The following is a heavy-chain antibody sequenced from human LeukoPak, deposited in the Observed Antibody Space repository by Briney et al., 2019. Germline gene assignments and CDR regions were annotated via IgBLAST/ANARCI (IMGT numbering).Heavy chain of an antibody. D-gene: IGHD3-22*01. Sequence: GGSLRLSCAASGFTFSSYGMSWVRQAPGKGLVWVSRINSDGISTNYADSAKGRFTISRDNAKNTLYLQMNSLRAEDTAVYYCARIPYDSSGYYDYWGQGTLVTVSS. CDR1: GFTFSSYG. J-gene: IGHJ4*02. V-gene: IGHV3-74*01. CDR3: ARIPYDSSGYYDY. CDR2: INSDGIST.